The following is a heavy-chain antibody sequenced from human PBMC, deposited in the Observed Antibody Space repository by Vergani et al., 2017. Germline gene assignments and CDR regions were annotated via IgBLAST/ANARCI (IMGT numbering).Heavy chain of an antibody. Sequence: QVQLQQWGAGLLKPSETLSLTCAVYGGSFSGYYWSWIRQPPGKGLEWIGEINHSGSTNYNPSLKSRVTISVDTSKNQFSLKLSSVTAAGTAVYYCARLYCSSTSCYTSASYYYYMDVWGKGTTVTVSS. CDR3: ARLYCSSTSCYTSASYYYYMDV. V-gene: IGHV4-34*01. CDR2: INHSGST. CDR1: GGSFSGYY. D-gene: IGHD2-2*02. J-gene: IGHJ6*03.